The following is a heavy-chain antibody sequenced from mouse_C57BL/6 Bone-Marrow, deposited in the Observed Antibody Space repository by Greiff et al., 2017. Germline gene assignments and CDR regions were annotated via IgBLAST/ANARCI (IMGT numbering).Heavy chain of an antibody. J-gene: IGHJ1*03. Sequence: VQLQQPGAELVKPGASVKMSCKASGYTFTSYWITWVKQRPGQGLEWIGDIYPGSGSTNYNEKFKSKAPLTVVTSSSTAYMHLSSLTSEDSAVYYCARKRYPYWYFDVWGTGTTVTVSS. CDR3: ARKRYPYWYFDV. V-gene: IGHV1-55*01. CDR1: GYTFTSYW. CDR2: IYPGSGST. D-gene: IGHD2-12*01.